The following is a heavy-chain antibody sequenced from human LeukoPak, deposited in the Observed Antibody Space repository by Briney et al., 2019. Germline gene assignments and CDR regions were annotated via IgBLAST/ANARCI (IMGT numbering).Heavy chain of an antibody. J-gene: IGHJ4*02. CDR1: GYTFTSYD. Sequence: ASVKVSCMASGYTFTSYDINWVRQATGQGLEWMGWINPNSGNTGYAQKFQGRVTMTRNTSISTAYMELSSLRSEDTAVYYCARGTGHSGWKFDYWGQGTLVTVSS. D-gene: IGHD6-19*01. CDR3: ARGTGHSGWKFDY. CDR2: INPNSGNT. V-gene: IGHV1-8*01.